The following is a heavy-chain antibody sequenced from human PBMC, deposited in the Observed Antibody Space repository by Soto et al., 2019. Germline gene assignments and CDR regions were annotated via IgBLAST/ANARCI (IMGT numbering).Heavy chain of an antibody. J-gene: IGHJ4*02. CDR2: ISYDGSNK. CDR3: ARDYGDYYFDY. CDR1: GFTFSSYA. D-gene: IGHD4-17*01. Sequence: ESGGGVVQPGRSLRLSCAASGFTFSSYAMHWVRQAPGKGLEWVAVISYDGSNKYYADSVKGRFTISRDNSKNTLYLQMNSLRAEDTAEYYCARDYGDYYFDYWGQGTLVTVSS. V-gene: IGHV3-30-3*01.